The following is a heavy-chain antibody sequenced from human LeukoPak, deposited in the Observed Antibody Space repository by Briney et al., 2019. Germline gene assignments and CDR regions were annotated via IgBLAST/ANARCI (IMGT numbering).Heavy chain of an antibody. CDR1: GGSISSYY. V-gene: IGHV4-59*08. Sequence: SETLSLTCTVSGGSISSYYWSWIRQPPGKGLEWIGYIYYSGSTNYNPSLKSRVTISVDTSKNQFSLKLSSVTAADTAVYYCAGQTWGYGGRAIDYWGQGTLVTVSS. CDR2: IYYSGST. J-gene: IGHJ4*02. CDR3: AGQTWGYGGRAIDY. D-gene: IGHD4-23*01.